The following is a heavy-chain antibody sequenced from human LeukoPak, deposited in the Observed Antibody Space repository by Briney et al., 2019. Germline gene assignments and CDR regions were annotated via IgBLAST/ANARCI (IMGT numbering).Heavy chain of an antibody. CDR2: ISSSSSYI. J-gene: IGHJ3*01. CDR3: AKEGGRNDFHAFDL. Sequence: GGSLGLSCAASGFTFSSYSMNWVRQAPGKGLEWVSSISSSSSYIYYADSVKGRFTISRDNAKNSLYLQMNSLRAEDTALYYCAKEGGRNDFHAFDLWGQGTIVTVSS. D-gene: IGHD1-26*01. V-gene: IGHV3-21*04. CDR1: GFTFSSYS.